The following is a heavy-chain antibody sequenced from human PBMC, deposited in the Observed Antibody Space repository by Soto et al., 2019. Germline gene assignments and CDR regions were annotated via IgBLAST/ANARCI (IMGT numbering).Heavy chain of an antibody. CDR2: ISGSSIYT. CDR1: GFTFNNYA. CDR3: AKDISGYGDFNFDY. Sequence: EVQLLESGGGLVQPGGSLRLSCAASGFTFNNYAMSWVRQAPGKGLEWVSGISGSSIYTYYADSVKGRFTISRDNSKNMVYLQRNSLTVEDTAVYYCAKDISGYGDFNFDYWGQGTLVTVSS. J-gene: IGHJ4*02. V-gene: IGHV3-23*01. D-gene: IGHD4-17*01.